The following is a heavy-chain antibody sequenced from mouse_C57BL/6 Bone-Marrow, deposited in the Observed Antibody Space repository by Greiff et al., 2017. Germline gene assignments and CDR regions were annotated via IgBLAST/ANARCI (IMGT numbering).Heavy chain of an antibody. CDR2: INYDGSST. J-gene: IGHJ1*03. V-gene: IGHV5-16*01. Sequence: EVKLEESEGGLVQPGSSMKLSCTASGFTFSDYYMAWVRQVPEKGLEWVANINYDGSSTYYLDSLKSRFIISRDNAKNILYLQMSSLKSEDTATYYCARGTTVVGDWYFDVWGTGTTVTVSS. D-gene: IGHD1-1*01. CDR1: GFTFSDYY. CDR3: ARGTTVVGDWYFDV.